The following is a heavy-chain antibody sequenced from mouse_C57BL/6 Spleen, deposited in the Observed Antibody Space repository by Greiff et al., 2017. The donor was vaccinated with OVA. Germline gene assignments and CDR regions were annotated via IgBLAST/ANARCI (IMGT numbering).Heavy chain of an antibody. CDR1: GSTFTDYY. Sequence: SGPELVKPGASVKISCKASGSTFTDYYMNWVKQSHGKSLEWIGDINPNNGGTSYNQKFKGKATLTVDKSSSTAYMELRSLTSEDSAVYYCARDYGSCMDYWGQGTSVTVSS. CDR2: INPNNGGT. V-gene: IGHV1-26*01. J-gene: IGHJ4*01. D-gene: IGHD1-1*01. CDR3: ARDYGSCMDY.